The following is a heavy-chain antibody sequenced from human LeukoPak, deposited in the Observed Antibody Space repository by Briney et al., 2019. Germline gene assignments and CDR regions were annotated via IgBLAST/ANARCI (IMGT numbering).Heavy chain of an antibody. CDR3: AGFPYYDFSSGFPT. CDR2: ISYSGST. Sequence: SETLSLTCSVSGGSIRSYHWSWIRQPPGKGLEWIGYISYSGSTNYNPSLKSRVTISEDTSKNQFSLKLSSVTAADTAVYYCAGFPYYDFSSGFPTWGQGTMVTVSS. J-gene: IGHJ3*01. V-gene: IGHV4-59*01. CDR1: GGSIRSYH. D-gene: IGHD3-3*01.